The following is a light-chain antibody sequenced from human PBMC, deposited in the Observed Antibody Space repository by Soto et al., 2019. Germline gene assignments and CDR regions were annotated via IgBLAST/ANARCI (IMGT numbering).Light chain of an antibody. CDR2: GAS. V-gene: IGKV3-15*01. Sequence: EIVMTQSPATLSVSPGERAPLSCRASQRVSSNLAWYPQHPGQARRLFIYGASTRAAVIPAMCGGSGSSTEITLTISRLQSEDSVFYYCQQYHSWLTTFGQGTRLEIK. CDR3: QQYHSWLTT. J-gene: IGKJ1*01. CDR1: QRVSSN.